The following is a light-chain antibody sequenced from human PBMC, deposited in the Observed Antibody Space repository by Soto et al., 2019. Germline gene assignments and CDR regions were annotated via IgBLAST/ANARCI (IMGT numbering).Light chain of an antibody. Sequence: VVTQSPGPLSLFPGERATLSCRASQSIDSRYLAWYQHKPGQAPRLLIYGASSRATGIPDRCRGSASGTDYTLTIRRLEAEYIAVEYCQQYGSTPPTFGQGTKV. CDR2: GAS. CDR3: QQYGSTPPT. J-gene: IGKJ1*01. V-gene: IGKV3-20*01. CDR1: QSIDSRY.